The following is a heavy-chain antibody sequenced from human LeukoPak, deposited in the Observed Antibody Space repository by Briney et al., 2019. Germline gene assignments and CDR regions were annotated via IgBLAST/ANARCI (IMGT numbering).Heavy chain of an antibody. Sequence: GGSLRLSCAASGFSFSSYWMNWVRQAPGKGLEWVSYISSSSSTIYYADSVKGRFTISRDNAKNTLYLQMNSLRAEDTAVYYCAKSADGDSPFDYWGQGTLVTVSS. CDR2: ISSSSSTI. V-gene: IGHV3-48*04. CDR1: GFSFSSYW. J-gene: IGHJ4*02. D-gene: IGHD4-17*01. CDR3: AKSADGDSPFDY.